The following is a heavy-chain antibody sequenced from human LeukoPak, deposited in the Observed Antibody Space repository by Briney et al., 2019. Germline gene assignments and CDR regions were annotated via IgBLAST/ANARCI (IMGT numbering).Heavy chain of an antibody. V-gene: IGHV3-33*01. J-gene: IGHJ4*02. Sequence: PGGSLRLFCAGSGFTFGGYGMHWFRQTPGKGLEWVAVIAYDGSRAFFADSVKGRFTISRDNSKNTMSVQMDDLRAEDTAVYYCTRYNNDHFDYWGQGTLVTASS. CDR2: IAYDGSRA. CDR1: GFTFGGYG. D-gene: IGHD1-14*01. CDR3: TRYNNDHFDY.